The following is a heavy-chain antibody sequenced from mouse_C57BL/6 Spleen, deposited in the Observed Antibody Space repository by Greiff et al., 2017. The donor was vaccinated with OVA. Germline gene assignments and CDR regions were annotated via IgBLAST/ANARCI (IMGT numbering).Heavy chain of an antibody. J-gene: IGHJ3*01. V-gene: IGHV1-82*01. CDR2: IYPGDGDT. CDR1: GYTFTSYW. CDR3: ARGSYYGSSSAWFAY. Sequence: VQLQQPGAELVKPGASVKVSCKASGYTFTSYWMNWVKQRPGKGLEWIGRIYPGDGDTNYNGKFKGKATLTADKSSSTAYMQLSSLTSEDSAVYFCARGSYYGSSSAWFAYWGQGTLVTVSA. D-gene: IGHD1-1*01.